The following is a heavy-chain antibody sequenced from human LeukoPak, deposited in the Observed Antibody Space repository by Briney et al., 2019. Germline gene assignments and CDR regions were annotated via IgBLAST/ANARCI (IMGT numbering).Heavy chain of an antibody. J-gene: IGHJ4*02. D-gene: IGHD3-10*01. CDR2: ISGESKYI. Sequence: GGSLRLSCAAAGFTFSSSSMNWVRQTPEKGLEWVSSISGESKYIYYADSVTGRFTISRDNAKNSLYLQMNSLRAEDTAVYYCARGAVFQGNYDYWGQGTQVTVSS. CDR1: GFTFSSSS. CDR3: ARGAVFQGNYDY. V-gene: IGHV3-21*01.